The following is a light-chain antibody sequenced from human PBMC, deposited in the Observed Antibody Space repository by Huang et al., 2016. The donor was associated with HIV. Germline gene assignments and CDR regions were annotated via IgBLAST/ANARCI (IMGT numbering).Light chain of an antibody. J-gene: IGKJ2*01. CDR3: QQSYSTPDMYT. CDR1: QSISSY. Sequence: DIQMTQSPSSLSASVGDRVTITCRASQSISSYLNWYQQKPGKAPKLLIYAASSLQSGVPSRFSGSGSGTDFTLTISSLQPEDFATYYCQQSYSTPDMYTFGQGTKLEIE. V-gene: IGKV1-39*01. CDR2: AAS.